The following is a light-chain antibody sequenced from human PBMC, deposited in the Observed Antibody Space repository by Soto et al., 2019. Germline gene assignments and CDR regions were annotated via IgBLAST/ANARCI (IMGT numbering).Light chain of an antibody. CDR2: AAS. CDR3: QQYHRYST. V-gene: IGKV1-17*01. CDR1: QGIRND. J-gene: IGKJ1*01. Sequence: DIQMTQSPSSLSASVGDRATITCRASQGIRNDLGWYQQKPGKAPKRLIYAASSLQSGVPSRFSGSASGTEFTLTISSLESDDFATYYCQQYHRYSTFGQGTKVDIK.